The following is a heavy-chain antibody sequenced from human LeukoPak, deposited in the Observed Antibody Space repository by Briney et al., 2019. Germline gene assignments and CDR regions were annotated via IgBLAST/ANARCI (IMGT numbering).Heavy chain of an antibody. V-gene: IGHV3-21*01. Sequence: SGGSLRLSCAASGFTFSSYSMNWVRQAPGKGLEWVSSISSSSSYIYYADSVKGRFTISRDNAKNSLYLQMNSLRAEDTAVYYCAKDSAFYYIDVWGKGTTVIISS. CDR2: ISSSSSYI. D-gene: IGHD3-10*01. CDR1: GFTFSSYS. J-gene: IGHJ6*03. CDR3: AKDSAFYYIDV.